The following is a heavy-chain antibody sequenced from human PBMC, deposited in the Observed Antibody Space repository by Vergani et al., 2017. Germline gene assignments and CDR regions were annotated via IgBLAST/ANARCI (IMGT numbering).Heavy chain of an antibody. V-gene: IGHV1-69*18. CDR2: IIPIVGTA. Sequence: QVQLVQSGAEVKKPGSSVKVSCKASGGTFSSYAISWVRQAPGQGLEWMGRIIPIVGTANYAQKFQGRVTITADESSGTAYMGLSSLRSDDTAVSYCASSYCGGDCYSVDSYWGQGTLVTVSS. J-gene: IGHJ4*02. CDR3: ASSYCGGDCYSVDSY. CDR1: GGTFSSYA. D-gene: IGHD2-21*02.